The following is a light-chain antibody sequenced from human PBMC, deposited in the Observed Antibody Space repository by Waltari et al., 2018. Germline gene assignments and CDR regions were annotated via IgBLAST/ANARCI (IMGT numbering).Light chain of an antibody. Sequence: QSALTQPASVSGSPGQSITISCTGTSGDIGAYSYVTWYQHHPGEVPKLILYDVAERPEWVSNRFSGSKSGNTASLTVSGLQAEDEALYYCSAYTSRGTLKFGGGTRVTVL. CDR1: SGDIGAYSY. J-gene: IGLJ2*01. CDR3: SAYTSRGTLK. V-gene: IGLV2-14*03. CDR2: DVA.